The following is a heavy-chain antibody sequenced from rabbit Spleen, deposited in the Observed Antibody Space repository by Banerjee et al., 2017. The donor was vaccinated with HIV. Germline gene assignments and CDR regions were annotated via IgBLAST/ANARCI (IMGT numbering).Heavy chain of an antibody. CDR2: IYGGNSPNN. J-gene: IGHJ6*01. CDR1: GFSFSNKAV. CDR3: ARRITGGGYIDV. V-gene: IGHV1S45*01. D-gene: IGHD8-1*01. Sequence: QEQLVESGGGLVQPGGSLKLSCTASGFSFSNKAVMCWVRQAPGKGLEWIACIYGGNSPNNYYATWAKGRFTVSKTSSTTVTLQMTSLTAADTATYFCARRITGGGYIDVWGQGTLVTVS.